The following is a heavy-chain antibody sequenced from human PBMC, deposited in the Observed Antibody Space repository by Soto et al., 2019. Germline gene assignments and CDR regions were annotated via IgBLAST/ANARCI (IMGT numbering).Heavy chain of an antibody. CDR1: GYTFTSYG. J-gene: IGHJ6*02. CDR3: ARDQAIVLMVYAIQNYYYGMDV. Sequence: GASVKVSCKASGYTFTSYGISWVRQAPGQGLEWMGWISAYNGNTNYAQKLQGRVTMTTDTSTSTAYMELRSLRSDDTAVYYCARDQAIVLMVYAIQNYYYGMDVWGQGTTVTVSS. CDR2: ISAYNGNT. D-gene: IGHD2-8*01. V-gene: IGHV1-18*04.